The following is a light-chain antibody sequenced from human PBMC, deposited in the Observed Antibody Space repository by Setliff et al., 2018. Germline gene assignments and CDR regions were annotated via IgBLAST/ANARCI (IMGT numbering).Light chain of an antibody. CDR2: DVA. V-gene: IGLV2-11*01. J-gene: IGLJ1*01. CDR3: CSYAGSYTEV. CDR1: SSDVGGYNY. Sequence: QSALTQPRSVSGSPGQSVTISCTGTSSDVGGYNYVPWYQQHPGKAPKLMIYDVAKXXSGVPHRXXXXXSXXXXSLTISGLQAEDEADYYCCSYAGSYTEVFGTGTKVTVL.